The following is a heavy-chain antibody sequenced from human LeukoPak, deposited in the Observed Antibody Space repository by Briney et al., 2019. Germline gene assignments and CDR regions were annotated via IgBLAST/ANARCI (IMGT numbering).Heavy chain of an antibody. CDR3: ARDMKRARARWENLGFDP. CDR2: IVPFFGRA. CDR1: GGTFSSYG. V-gene: IGHV1-69*05. D-gene: IGHD1-26*01. J-gene: IGHJ5*02. Sequence: SVKVSCKASGGTFSSYGISWVRQAPGQGLEWMGGIVPFFGRADYAQKFQGRVTMTRDMSTSTVYMELSSLRSDDTAVYYCARDMKRARARWENLGFDPWGQGTLVTVSS.